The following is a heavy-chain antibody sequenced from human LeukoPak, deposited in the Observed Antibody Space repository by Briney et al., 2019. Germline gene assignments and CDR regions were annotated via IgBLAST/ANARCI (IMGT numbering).Heavy chain of an antibody. CDR2: IYHSGST. CDR3: ARDDILTGYPSD. Sequence: SATLSLTCAVSGGSISSGGYSWSWIRQPPGKGLEWIGYIYHSGSTYYNPSLKSRVTISVDRSKNQFSLKLSSVTAADTAVYYCARDDILTGYPSDWGQGTLVTASS. J-gene: IGHJ4*02. V-gene: IGHV4-30-2*01. CDR1: GGSISSGGYS. D-gene: IGHD3-9*01.